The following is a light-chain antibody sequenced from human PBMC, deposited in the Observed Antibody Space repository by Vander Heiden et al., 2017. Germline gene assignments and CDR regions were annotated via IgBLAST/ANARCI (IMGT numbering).Light chain of an antibody. V-gene: IGLV2-14*01. Sequence: QSALTQPASVSGSPGQSITISCTGTSSDVGGYNYVSWYQQHPGKAPKLMSLVVSNRPSGVSNRFSGSTSGNTDYPTTSALQAEDEADYDGSSYKSSSTLFVVFGTGTNVTVL. CDR3: SSYKSSSTLFVV. J-gene: IGLJ1*01. CDR1: SSDVGGYNY. CDR2: VVS.